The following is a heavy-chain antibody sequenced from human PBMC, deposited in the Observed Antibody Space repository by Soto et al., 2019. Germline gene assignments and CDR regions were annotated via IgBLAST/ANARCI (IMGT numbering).Heavy chain of an antibody. CDR3: AYPLGYYGGSSSSIGMDV. Sequence: PGGSLRLSCAASGFTFSSYGMHWVRQAPGKGLEWVAVISYDGSNKYYADSVKGRFTISRDNSKNTLYLQMNSLRAEDTAVYYCAYPLGYYGGSSSSIGMDVWGQGTTVTVSS. CDR1: GFTFSSYG. J-gene: IGHJ6*02. D-gene: IGHD6-6*01. V-gene: IGHV3-30*03. CDR2: ISYDGSNK.